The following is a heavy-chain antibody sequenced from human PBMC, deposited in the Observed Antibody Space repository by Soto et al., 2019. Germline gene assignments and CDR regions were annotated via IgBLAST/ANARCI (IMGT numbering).Heavy chain of an antibody. D-gene: IGHD3-22*01. J-gene: IGHJ4*02. CDR2: IFYTGRT. CDR1: DVSISTSSYY. Sequence: SETLSLTCPVSDVSISTSSYYWGWIRQSPGKGLEWIGTIFYTGRTYYNPSLESRVTLSVDTSKNQFSLHLTSVTAADTAMYYCTRHHPHHYDSSGYFDYWGQGTLVTVSS. V-gene: IGHV4-39*01. CDR3: TRHHPHHYDSSGYFDY.